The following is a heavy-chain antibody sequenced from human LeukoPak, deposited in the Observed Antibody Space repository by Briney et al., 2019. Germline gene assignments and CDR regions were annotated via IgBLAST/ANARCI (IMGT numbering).Heavy chain of an antibody. CDR2: IIPIFGTA. Sequence: GASVKVSCKASGGTFSSYAISWVRQAPGQGLEWMGGIIPIFGTANYAQKFQGRVTITTDESTSTAYMELSSLRSEDTAVYYCATGPPRDIVVVPAAIGYYYYYMDVWGKGTTVTVSS. CDR1: GGTFSSYA. D-gene: IGHD2-2*02. J-gene: IGHJ6*03. CDR3: ATGPPRDIVVVPAAIGYYYYYMDV. V-gene: IGHV1-69*05.